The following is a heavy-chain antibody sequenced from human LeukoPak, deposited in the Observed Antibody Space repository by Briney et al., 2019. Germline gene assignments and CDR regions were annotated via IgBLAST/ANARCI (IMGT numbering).Heavy chain of an antibody. J-gene: IGHJ4*02. CDR1: GFTFSSYG. CDR3: ASGPEDRGVNYFDY. Sequence: QPGRSLRLSCAASGFTFSSYGMHWVRQAPGKGLEWVAVIWYDGSNKYYADSVKGRFTISRDNSKNTLYLQMNSLRAEDTAVYYCASGPEDRGVNYFDYWGQGTLVTVSS. D-gene: IGHD3-10*01. V-gene: IGHV3-33*08. CDR2: IWYDGSNK.